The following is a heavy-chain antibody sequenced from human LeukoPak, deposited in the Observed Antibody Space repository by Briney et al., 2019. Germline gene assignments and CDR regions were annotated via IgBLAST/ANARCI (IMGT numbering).Heavy chain of an antibody. CDR1: GYSFTSYW. D-gene: IGHD4-17*01. CDR3: ARRVLTTVTPGGFDP. Sequence: GESLKISCKGSGYSFTSYWIGWVRQMPGKGLEWMGIIYPGDSDTRYSPSFQGQVTISADKSISTAYLQWSSLKASDTAMYYRARRVLTTVTPGGFDPWGQGTLVTVSS. V-gene: IGHV5-51*01. J-gene: IGHJ5*02. CDR2: IYPGDSDT.